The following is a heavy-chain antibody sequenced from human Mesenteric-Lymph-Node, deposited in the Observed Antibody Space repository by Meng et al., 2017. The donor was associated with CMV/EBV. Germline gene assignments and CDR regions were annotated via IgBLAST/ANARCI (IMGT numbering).Heavy chain of an antibody. D-gene: IGHD3-3*01. J-gene: IGHJ4*02. CDR3: AREAIFGVVMEYYFDY. CDR2: ISRSGTTM. CDR1: GFTSSGYE. Sequence: GGSLRLSCAASGFTSSGYEMNWVRQAPGKGLEWVSYISRSGTTMYYADSVKGRFTISRDNAKNSLYLQMNSLRDDDTAVYYCAREAIFGVVMEYYFDYWGQGTLVTVSS. V-gene: IGHV3-48*03.